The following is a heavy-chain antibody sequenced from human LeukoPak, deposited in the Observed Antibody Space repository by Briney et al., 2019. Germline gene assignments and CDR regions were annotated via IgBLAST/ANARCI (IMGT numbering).Heavy chain of an antibody. J-gene: IGHJ3*02. V-gene: IGHV1-46*01. CDR3: ARGYSSSWPLNDHDAFDI. CDR2: INPSGGST. D-gene: IGHD6-13*01. CDR1: GYTFTSYY. Sequence: GASVKVSCKASGYTFTSYYMHWVRQAPGQGLEWMGIINPSGGSTSYAQKFQGRVTMTRDMSTSTVYMELSSLRSEDTAVYYCARGYSSSWPLNDHDAFDIWGQGTMVTVSS.